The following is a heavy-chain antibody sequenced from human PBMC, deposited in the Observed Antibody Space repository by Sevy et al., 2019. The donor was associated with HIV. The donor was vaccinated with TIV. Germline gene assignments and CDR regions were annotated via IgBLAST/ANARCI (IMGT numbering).Heavy chain of an antibody. CDR2: ISSSGSTI. Sequence: GGSLRLSCAASGFTFSDYYMSWIRQAPGKGLEWVSYISSSGSTIYYADSVKGRFTISRDNAKNSLYLQMNSLRAEDTAVYYCARDVGSYDYVWGSYGPYYFDYWGQGTLVTVSS. D-gene: IGHD3-16*01. CDR3: ARDVGSYDYVWGSYGPYYFDY. CDR1: GFTFSDYY. J-gene: IGHJ4*02. V-gene: IGHV3-11*01.